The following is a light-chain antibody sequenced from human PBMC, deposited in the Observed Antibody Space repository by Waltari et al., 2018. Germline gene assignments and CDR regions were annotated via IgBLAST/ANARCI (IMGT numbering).Light chain of an antibody. CDR2: DAA. J-gene: IGKJ1*01. V-gene: IGKV1-33*01. CDR3: QQYHNCPCT. Sequence: DIEMTQSPSTLSVSVGDRATIPCKASQGIVYFLDWYQQKPGQAPKLLIYDAANMDSGIPSRFSGSGSGTEFTLTISSLQSEDFAAYYCQQYHNCPCTFGQGTKVEIK. CDR1: QGIVYF.